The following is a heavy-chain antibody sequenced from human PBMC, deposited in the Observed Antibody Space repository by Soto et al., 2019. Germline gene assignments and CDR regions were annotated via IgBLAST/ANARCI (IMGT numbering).Heavy chain of an antibody. CDR2: ISAYNGNT. D-gene: IGHD2-2*01. CDR1: GYTFTSYG. Sequence: ASVKVSWKASGYTFTSYGISWVRQAPGQGLEWMGWISAYNGNTNYAQKLQGRVTMTTDTSTSTAYMELRSLRSDDTAVYYCAREDRDRETGLVPAAIDGMDVWG. V-gene: IGHV1-18*01. CDR3: AREDRDRETGLVPAAIDGMDV. J-gene: IGHJ6*02.